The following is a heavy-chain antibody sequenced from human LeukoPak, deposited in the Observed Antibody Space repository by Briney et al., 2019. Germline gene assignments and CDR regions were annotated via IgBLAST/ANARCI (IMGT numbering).Heavy chain of an antibody. Sequence: PSETLSLTCTVSGGSITSFYWSWIRQPAGKGLEWIGRIYSSGSTNYNPSLESRVTMSVDTSKNHFSLKLTSVTAADAAVYYCAREKSSGWSENFDHWGQGTLVTVSS. V-gene: IGHV4-4*07. J-gene: IGHJ4*02. CDR2: IYSSGST. CDR3: AREKSSGWSENFDH. D-gene: IGHD6-19*01. CDR1: GGSITSFY.